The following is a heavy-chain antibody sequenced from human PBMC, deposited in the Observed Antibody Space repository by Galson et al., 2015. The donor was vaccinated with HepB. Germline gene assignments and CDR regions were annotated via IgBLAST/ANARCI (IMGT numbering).Heavy chain of an antibody. J-gene: IGHJ4*02. Sequence: SLRLSCAASGFTFSSYEMNWVRQAPGKGLEWVSYISSSGSTIYYADSVKGRFTISRDNAKNSLYLQMNSLRAEDTAVYYCARGTMVQGVIITPFDYWGQGTLVTVSS. CDR3: ARGTMVQGVIITPFDY. CDR2: ISSSGSTI. CDR1: GFTFSSYE. D-gene: IGHD3-10*01. V-gene: IGHV3-48*03.